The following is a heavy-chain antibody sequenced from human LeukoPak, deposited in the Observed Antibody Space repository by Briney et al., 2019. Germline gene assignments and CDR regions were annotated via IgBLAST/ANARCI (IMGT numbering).Heavy chain of an antibody. D-gene: IGHD5-18*01. CDR2: IYYSGRT. CDR1: GGSISSYY. J-gene: IGHJ4*02. V-gene: IGHV4-59*01. CDR3: ARGDRRRGYSYGNFDH. Sequence: SETLSLTCTVSGGSISSYYWSWIRQPPGKGLEWIGYIYYSGRTNYNPSLKSRVTISVDTSKNQFSLKLSSVTDADTAVYYCARGDRRRGYSYGNFDHWGQGTLVTVSS.